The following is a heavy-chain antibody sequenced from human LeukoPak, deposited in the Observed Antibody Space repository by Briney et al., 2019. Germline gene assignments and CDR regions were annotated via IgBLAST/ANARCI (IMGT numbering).Heavy chain of an antibody. CDR2: IYSGGST. Sequence: RGRSLRLSCAASGFTVSSNYMSWVRQAPGKGLEWVSVIYSGGSTYYADSAKGRFTISRDNSKNTLYLQMNSLRAEDTAVYYCARARTDSSGYHDAFDIWGQGTMVTVSS. V-gene: IGHV3-66*02. D-gene: IGHD3-22*01. J-gene: IGHJ3*02. CDR3: ARARTDSSGYHDAFDI. CDR1: GFTVSSNY.